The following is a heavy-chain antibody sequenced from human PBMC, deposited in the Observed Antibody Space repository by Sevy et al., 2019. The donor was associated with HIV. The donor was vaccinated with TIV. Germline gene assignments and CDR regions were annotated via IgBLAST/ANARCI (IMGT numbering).Heavy chain of an antibody. V-gene: IGHV1-69*06. CDR1: GGTFSSYA. Sequence: ASVKASCKASGGTFSSYAISWVRQAPGQGLEWMGGIIPIFGTANYAQKFQGRVTITADKSTSTAYMELSSLRSEDTAVYYCARDLGYYDSSGLTHWGQGTLVTVSS. CDR2: IIPIFGTA. CDR3: ARDLGYYDSSGLTH. D-gene: IGHD3-22*01. J-gene: IGHJ4*02.